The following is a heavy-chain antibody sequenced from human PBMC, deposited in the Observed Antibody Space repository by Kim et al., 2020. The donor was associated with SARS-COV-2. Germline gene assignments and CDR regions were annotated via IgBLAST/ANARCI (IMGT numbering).Heavy chain of an antibody. CDR1: GFTFSSYA. Sequence: GGSLRLSCAASGFTFSSYAMSWVRQAPGKGLEWVSAISGSGGSTYYADSVKGRFTISRDNSKNTLYLQMNSLRAEDTAVYYCAKLLAPKITLAARPGWFDPWGQGTLVTVSS. CDR3: AKLLAPKITLAARPGWFDP. J-gene: IGHJ5*02. CDR2: ISGSGGST. D-gene: IGHD6-6*01. V-gene: IGHV3-23*01.